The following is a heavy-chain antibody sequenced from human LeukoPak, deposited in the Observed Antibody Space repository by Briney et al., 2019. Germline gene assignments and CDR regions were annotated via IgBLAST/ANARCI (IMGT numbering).Heavy chain of an antibody. V-gene: IGHV1-69*13. D-gene: IGHD3-22*01. CDR3: ARDGEYYDSRGSYFDS. CDR1: GGTFSSYA. Sequence: GASVKVSCKASGGTFSSYAISWVRQAPGQGLEWMGGIIPIFGTANYAQKFQGRVTITADESTSTAYMELSNLRSDDTAVYYCARDGEYYDSRGSYFDSWGQGTLVTVSS. CDR2: IIPIFGTA. J-gene: IGHJ4*02.